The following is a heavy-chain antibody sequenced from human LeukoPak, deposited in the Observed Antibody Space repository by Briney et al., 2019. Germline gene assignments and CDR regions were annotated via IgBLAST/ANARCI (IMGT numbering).Heavy chain of an antibody. J-gene: IGHJ3*02. CDR1: GGSISGYY. V-gene: IGHV4-59*08. Sequence: PSETLSLTCSVSGGSISGYYWRWIRQPPAKGLEWIAYSHTSGRSKYNPYLKSRVTITFDTSKNHFSLSLISVTAADTALYYCARHYLGGDSSFDIWGQGTMVIVSS. D-gene: IGHD2-21*02. CDR2: SHTSGRS. CDR3: ARHYLGGDSSFDI.